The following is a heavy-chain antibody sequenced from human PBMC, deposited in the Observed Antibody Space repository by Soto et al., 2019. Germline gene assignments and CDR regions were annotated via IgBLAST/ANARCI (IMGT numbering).Heavy chain of an antibody. CDR2: IYYSGST. Sequence: SETLSLTCTVSGGSVSSGSYYWSWIRQPPGKGLEWIGYIYYSGSTNYNPSLKSRVTISVDTSKNQFSLKLSSVTAADTAVYYCARGGDFWSGYLYNYYYYYGMDVWGQGTTVTVSS. J-gene: IGHJ6*02. CDR1: GGSVSSGSYY. D-gene: IGHD3-3*01. V-gene: IGHV4-61*01. CDR3: ARGGDFWSGYLYNYYYYYGMDV.